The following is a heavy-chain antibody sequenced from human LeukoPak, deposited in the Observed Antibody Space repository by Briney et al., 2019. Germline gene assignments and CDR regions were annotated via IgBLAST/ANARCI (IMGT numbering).Heavy chain of an antibody. CDR3: ASCGPLSRRTEGYYYYYMDV. CDR1: GYSISSGYY. D-gene: IGHD1-14*01. CDR2: IYHSGST. V-gene: IGHV4-38-2*01. Sequence: SETLSLTCAVSGYSISSGYYWGWIRQPPGKGLEWIGSIYHSGSTYYNPSLKSRVTISVDTSKNLFSLKLSSVTAADTAVYYCASCGPLSRRTEGYYYYYMDVWAKGPRSPSP. J-gene: IGHJ6*03.